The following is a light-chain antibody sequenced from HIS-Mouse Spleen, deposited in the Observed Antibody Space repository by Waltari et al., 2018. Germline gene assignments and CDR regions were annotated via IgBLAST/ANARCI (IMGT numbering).Light chain of an antibody. CDR3: QQRSNWPWT. CDR2: DAS. J-gene: IGKJ1*01. V-gene: IGKV3-11*01. Sequence: EIVLTQSPATLSWSPGERATLSCRPSQSVSSYLAWYQQKPGQAPRLLIYDASKRATGSPARFSGSGSGTDFTLTISSLEPEDFAVYYCQQRSNWPWTFGQGTKVEIK. CDR1: QSVSSY.